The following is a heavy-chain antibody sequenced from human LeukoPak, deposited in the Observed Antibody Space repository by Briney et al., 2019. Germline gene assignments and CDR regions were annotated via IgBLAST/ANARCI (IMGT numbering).Heavy chain of an antibody. D-gene: IGHD3-22*01. CDR1: GGSFSGYY. Sequence: SETLSLTCAVYGGSFSGYYWSWIRQPPGKGLEWIGEINHSGSTNYNPSLKSRVTISVDTSKNQFSLKLSSVTAADTAVYYCARGGLLPPWAFDIWGKGTMVTVSS. V-gene: IGHV4-34*01. CDR2: INHSGST. J-gene: IGHJ3*02. CDR3: ARGGLLPPWAFDI.